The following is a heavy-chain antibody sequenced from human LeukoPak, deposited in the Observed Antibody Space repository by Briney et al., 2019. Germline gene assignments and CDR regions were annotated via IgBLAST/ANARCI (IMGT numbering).Heavy chain of an antibody. CDR1: GGSFSGYY. Sequence: SETLSLTCAVSGGSFSGYYWTWIRQPPGKGLEWIGYIYYSGSTYYNPSLKSRVTISVDTSKNQFSLKLSSVTAADTAVYYCARTSSGYQLNYWGQGTLVTVSS. J-gene: IGHJ4*02. V-gene: IGHV4-59*06. CDR3: ARTSSGYQLNY. CDR2: IYYSGST. D-gene: IGHD3-22*01.